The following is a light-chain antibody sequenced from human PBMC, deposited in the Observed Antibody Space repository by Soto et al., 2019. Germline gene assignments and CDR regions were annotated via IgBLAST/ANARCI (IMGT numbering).Light chain of an antibody. CDR2: DAS. V-gene: IGKV1-5*01. Sequence: DIQMTQSPSTLSASVGDRVTITCRASQSISSWLAWYQQKPGKAPKLLIYDASSLESEVPSRFSGSGSGTEFTLTISSLQPDDFASYYCQQYNSYPGTFGQGTKVDIK. J-gene: IGKJ2*01. CDR1: QSISSW. CDR3: QQYNSYPGT.